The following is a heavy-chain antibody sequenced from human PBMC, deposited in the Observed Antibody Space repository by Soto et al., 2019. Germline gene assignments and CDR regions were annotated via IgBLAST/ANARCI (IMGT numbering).Heavy chain of an antibody. J-gene: IGHJ3*02. D-gene: IGHD6-13*01. Sequence: SQTLSLTCAISGDSVSSNSAAWNWIRQSPSRGLEWLGRTYYRSKWYNDYAVSVKSRITINPDTSKNQFSLQLNSVTPEDTAVYYCARGVDIAAAGTRAFDIWGQATMVTVSS. CDR3: ARGVDIAAAGTRAFDI. V-gene: IGHV6-1*01. CDR1: GDSVSSNSAA. CDR2: TYYRSKWYN.